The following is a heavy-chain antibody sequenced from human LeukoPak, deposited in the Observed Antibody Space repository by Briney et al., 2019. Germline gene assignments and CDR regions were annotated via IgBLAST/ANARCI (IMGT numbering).Heavy chain of an antibody. J-gene: IGHJ1*01. V-gene: IGHV3-23*01. CDR1: GFIVSNNY. D-gene: IGHD2-15*01. CDR2: ISNTGGST. Sequence: GGSLRLSCAASGFIVSNNYMSWVRQAPGKGLEWVSAISNTGGSTYYADSVKGRFAISRDKSKNTLSLQMNSLRAEDTAVYYCAQQVGYCSSGSCYFTYWGQGTLVTVSS. CDR3: AQQVGYCSSGSCYFTY.